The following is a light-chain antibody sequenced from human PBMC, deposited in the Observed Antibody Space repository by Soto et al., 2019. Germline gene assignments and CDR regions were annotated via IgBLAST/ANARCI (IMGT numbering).Light chain of an antibody. V-gene: IGKV2-28*01. CDR1: QSLLHSNGYNY. Sequence: DIVMTQSPLSLPVTPGEPASISCRSSQSLLHSNGYNYLDWYVQKPGQSPQLLIYLGSNRASGVPDRFRGSGSGTDFTLKINRVEAEDVGVYYCMQALQTPRTFGDGTKLDIK. CDR2: LGS. CDR3: MQALQTPRT. J-gene: IGKJ2*01.